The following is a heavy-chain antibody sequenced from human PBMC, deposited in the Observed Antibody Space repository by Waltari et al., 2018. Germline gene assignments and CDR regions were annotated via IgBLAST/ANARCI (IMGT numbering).Heavy chain of an antibody. CDR3: ARETSKRFDY. J-gene: IGHJ4*02. CDR2: SIGTSSSS. CDR1: GFTLGSYS. V-gene: IGHV3-48*04. Sequence: EVQLVESGGGLVQPGGSLRLSCAASGFTLGSYSMSWVRQAPGEGLEWISYSIGTSSSSDYADSVKGRFTISRDNAKNSLYLQMDNLRTEDTAVYYCARETSKRFDYWGQGALVTVSS.